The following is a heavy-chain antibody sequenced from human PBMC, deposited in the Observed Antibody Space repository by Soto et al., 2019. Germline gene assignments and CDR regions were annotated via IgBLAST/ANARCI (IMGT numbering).Heavy chain of an antibody. D-gene: IGHD3-10*01. CDR3: ASGRWFGELFYYYYYYYMDV. CDR1: GGSISSSSYY. V-gene: IGHV4-39*01. CDR2: IYYSGST. Sequence: QLQLQESGPRLVKPSETLSLTCTVSGGSISSSSYYWGWIRQPPGKGLEWIGSIYYSGSTYYNPSLKSRVTISVDTSKNQFSLKLSSVTAADTAVYYCASGRWFGELFYYYYYYYMDVWGKGTTVTVSS. J-gene: IGHJ6*03.